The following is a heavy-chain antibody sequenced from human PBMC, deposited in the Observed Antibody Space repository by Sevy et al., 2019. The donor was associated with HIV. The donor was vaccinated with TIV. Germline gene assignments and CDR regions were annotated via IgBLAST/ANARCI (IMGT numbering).Heavy chain of an antibody. V-gene: IGHV3-53*01. CDR1: GFSVSTNS. Sequence: GGSLRLSCAASGFSVSTNSMTWVRQAPGKGLEWVSVVYGGGRTEYADSVKGRFTIFRDISKNALFLELSSLTAEDTAVYYCATCSSGDSYYYGMDVWGQGTTVTVSS. CDR2: VYGGGRT. CDR3: ATCSSGDSYYYGMDV. D-gene: IGHD4-17*01. J-gene: IGHJ6*02.